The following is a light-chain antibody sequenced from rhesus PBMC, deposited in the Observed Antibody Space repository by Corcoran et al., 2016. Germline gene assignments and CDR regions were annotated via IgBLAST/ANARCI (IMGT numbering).Light chain of an antibody. CDR1: QGISSY. Sequence: DIQMSQSPSSLSASVGDRVTITCRASQGISSYLNWYPQKPGKAPKLLIYYANSLASGVPSRFSGSGSGTDFTLTISSMQPEEFATYYCQQGKSNPHSFGQGTKVEIK. J-gene: IGKJ2*01. CDR2: YAN. CDR3: QQGKSNPHS. V-gene: IGKV1-32*02.